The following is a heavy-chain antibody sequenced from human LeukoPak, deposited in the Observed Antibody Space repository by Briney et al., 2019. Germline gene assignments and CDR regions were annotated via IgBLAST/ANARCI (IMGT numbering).Heavy chain of an antibody. D-gene: IGHD3-22*01. V-gene: IGHV4-61*02. CDR1: GASISSNSYY. CDR2: IYTSGST. J-gene: IGHJ4*02. Sequence: SETLSLTCTVSGASISSNSYYWGWIRQPAGKGLEWIGRIYTSGSTNYNPSLKSRVTMSVDTSKNQFSLKLSSVTAADTAVYYCASSYYYDSSDFDYWGQGTLVTVSS. CDR3: ASSYYYDSSDFDY.